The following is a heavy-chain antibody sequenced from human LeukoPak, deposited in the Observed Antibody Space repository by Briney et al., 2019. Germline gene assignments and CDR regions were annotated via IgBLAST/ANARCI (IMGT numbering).Heavy chain of an antibody. Sequence: GGSLRLSCAASGFTFSDYYMSWIRQALGKGLEWLSYISSSGSTIYYADSVKGRFTISRDDAKDSLYLQMNSLRAEDTAVYYCARDSRVVVAATAYYYYYGMDVWGQGTTVTVSS. CDR2: ISSSGSTI. D-gene: IGHD2-15*01. V-gene: IGHV3-11*01. CDR1: GFTFSDYY. J-gene: IGHJ6*02. CDR3: ARDSRVVVAATAYYYYYGMDV.